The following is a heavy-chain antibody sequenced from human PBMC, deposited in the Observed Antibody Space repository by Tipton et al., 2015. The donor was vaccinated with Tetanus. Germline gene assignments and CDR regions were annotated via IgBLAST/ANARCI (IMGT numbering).Heavy chain of an antibody. D-gene: IGHD4-17*01. CDR3: ARDYGENFDY. CDR1: GGSISSYY. V-gene: IGHV4-59*01. J-gene: IGHJ4*02. CDR2: IYYSGST. Sequence: TLSLTCTVSGGSISSYYWSWIRQPPGKGPEWIGYIYYSGSTNYNPSLKSRVTISVDTSKNQFSLKLSSVTAADTAVYYCARDYGENFDYWGQGTLVTVSS.